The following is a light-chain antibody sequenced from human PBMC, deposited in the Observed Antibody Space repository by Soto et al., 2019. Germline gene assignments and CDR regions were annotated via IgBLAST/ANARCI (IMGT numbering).Light chain of an antibody. V-gene: IGKV2-28*01. CDR1: QSLLHSNGYNY. J-gene: IGKJ2*01. CDR3: MQALHTPYT. Sequence: IVITQSPLSLPVTPGEPASISCRTSQSLLHSNGYNYLDWYLQKPGQSPQLLIYLGSNRASGVPERFSGSGSVTDFTLKISRVEAEDVGVYYCMQALHTPYTFGRGTKLEIK. CDR2: LGS.